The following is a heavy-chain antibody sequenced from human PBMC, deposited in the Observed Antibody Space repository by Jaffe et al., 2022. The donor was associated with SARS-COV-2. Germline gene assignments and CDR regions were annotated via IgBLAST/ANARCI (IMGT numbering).Heavy chain of an antibody. CDR2: ISSSSSTI. CDR3: ARDWGYCSSTSCYLDSYYGMDV. Sequence: EVQLVESGGGLVQPGGSLRLSCAASGFTFSSYSMNWVRQAPGKGLEWVSYISSSSSTIYYADSVKGRFTISRDNAKNSLYLQMNSLRDEDTAVYYCARDWGYCSSTSCYLDSYYGMDVWGQGTTVTVSS. D-gene: IGHD2-2*01. J-gene: IGHJ6*02. V-gene: IGHV3-48*02. CDR1: GFTFSSYS.